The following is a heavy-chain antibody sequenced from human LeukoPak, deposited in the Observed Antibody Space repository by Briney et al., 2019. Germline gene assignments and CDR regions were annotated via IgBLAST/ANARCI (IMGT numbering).Heavy chain of an antibody. CDR3: AGLEPTNGMDV. J-gene: IGHJ6*02. Sequence: SETLSLTCTVSGGSISSYYWSWIRQPPGKGLEWIGYIYYSGSTNYNPSLKSRVTISVDTSKNQFSLKLSSVTAADTAVYYCAGLEPTNGMDVWGQGTTVTVSS. CDR2: IYYSGST. CDR1: GGSISSYY. V-gene: IGHV4-59*08.